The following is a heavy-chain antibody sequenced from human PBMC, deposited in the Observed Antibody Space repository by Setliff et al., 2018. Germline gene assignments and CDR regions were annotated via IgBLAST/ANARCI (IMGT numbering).Heavy chain of an antibody. CDR3: ARERMYYSFWSGYSDY. CDR1: GGSISSSSYY. CDR2: IYYSGST. V-gene: IGHV4-39*07. J-gene: IGHJ4*02. Sequence: SETLSLTCTVSGGSISSSSYYWGWIRQPPGKGLEWIGSIYYSGSTYYNPSLKSRVTISVDTSKNQFSLKLSSVTAADTAVYYCARERMYYSFWSGYSDYWGQGTLVTVSS. D-gene: IGHD3-3*01.